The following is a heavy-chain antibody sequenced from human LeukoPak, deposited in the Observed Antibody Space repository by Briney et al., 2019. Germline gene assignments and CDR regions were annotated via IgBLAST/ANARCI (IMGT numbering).Heavy chain of an antibody. CDR3: VRQDDFMGGDY. Sequence: SETLSLTCAVSGYFISSGFYWGWIRQPSGKGLEWIGSTSHSGGTYYNPSLKSRVTISIDTSKNQFSLKLSSVTAADTAVYYCVRQDDFMGGDYWGQGTLVTVSS. CDR2: TSHSGGT. D-gene: IGHD1-26*01. CDR1: GYFISSGFY. J-gene: IGHJ4*02. V-gene: IGHV4-38-2*01.